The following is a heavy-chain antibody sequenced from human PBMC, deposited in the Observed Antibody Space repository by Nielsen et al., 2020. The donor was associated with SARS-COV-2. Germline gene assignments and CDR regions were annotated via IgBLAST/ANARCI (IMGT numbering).Heavy chain of an antibody. V-gene: IGHV3-30*04. CDR3: ARDHGDIVVVVAAPWFDP. Sequence: VRQAPGKGLEWVAVISYDGSNKYYADSVKGRFTISRDNSKNTLYLQMNSLRAEDTAVYYCARDHGDIVVVVAAPWFDPWGQGTLVTVSS. J-gene: IGHJ5*02. D-gene: IGHD2-15*01. CDR2: ISYDGSNK.